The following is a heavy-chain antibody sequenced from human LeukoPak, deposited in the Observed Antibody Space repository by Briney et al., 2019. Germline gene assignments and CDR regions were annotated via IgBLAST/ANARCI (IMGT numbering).Heavy chain of an antibody. V-gene: IGHV4-30-2*01. CDR2: IYHSGST. Sequence: SQTLSLTCAVSGGSISSGGYSWSWIRQPPGKGLEWIGYIYHSGSTYYNPSLKSRVTISVDRSKNQFSLKLSSVTAADTAVCYCARTIMYYDILTGYSPTAWFDPWGQGTLVTVSS. D-gene: IGHD3-9*01. CDR1: GGSISSGGYS. J-gene: IGHJ5*02. CDR3: ARTIMYYDILTGYSPTAWFDP.